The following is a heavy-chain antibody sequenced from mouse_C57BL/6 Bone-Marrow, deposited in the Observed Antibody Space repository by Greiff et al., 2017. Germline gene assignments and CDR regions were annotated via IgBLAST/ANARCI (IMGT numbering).Heavy chain of an antibody. CDR2: IDPSDSYT. Sequence: VQLQQPGAELVMPGASVKLSCKASGYTFTSYWMHWVKQRPGQGLEWIGEIDPSDSYTNYNQKFKGKDTFTADTSSNTAYMQLSSLTTEDSAIYYCASPIYYKGYWGQGTTLTVSS. D-gene: IGHD2-1*01. CDR3: ASPIYYKGY. J-gene: IGHJ2*01. V-gene: IGHV1-69*01. CDR1: GYTFTSYW.